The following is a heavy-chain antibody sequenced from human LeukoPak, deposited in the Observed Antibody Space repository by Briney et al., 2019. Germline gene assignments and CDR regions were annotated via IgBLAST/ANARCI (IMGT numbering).Heavy chain of an antibody. CDR3: ASDYYGSGSYYDY. V-gene: IGHV3-7*03. Sequence: GGSLRLSCAASGFTFNSYWMSWVRQAPGKGLEWVANIKQDGSEKYYVDSVKGRFTISRDNAKNSLYLQMNSLRAEDTAVYYCASDYYGSGSYYDYWGQGTLVTVSS. D-gene: IGHD3-10*01. J-gene: IGHJ4*02. CDR1: GFTFNSYW. CDR2: IKQDGSEK.